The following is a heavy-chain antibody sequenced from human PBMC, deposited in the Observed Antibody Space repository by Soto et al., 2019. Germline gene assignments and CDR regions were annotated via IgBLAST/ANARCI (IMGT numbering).Heavy chain of an antibody. J-gene: IGHJ6*03. Sequence: SETLSLTCTVSGGSISSYYWSWIRQPPGKGLEWIGYISYTGITNYSPSLKSRVTISVDTSKNQFSLKLSSVTAADTAVYYCARGRAGRIAARRHYMDVWGKETTVTVSS. V-gene: IGHV4-59*08. CDR3: ARGRAGRIAARRHYMDV. D-gene: IGHD6-6*01. CDR2: ISYTGIT. CDR1: GGSISSYY.